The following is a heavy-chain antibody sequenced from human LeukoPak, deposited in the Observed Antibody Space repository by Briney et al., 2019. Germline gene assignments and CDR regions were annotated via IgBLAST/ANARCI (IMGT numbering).Heavy chain of an antibody. D-gene: IGHD5-18*01. CDR2: IRYDGSQK. CDR3: ALGYNFGYQYFDF. Sequence: PGGSLRLSCAASEFSVGSNYMTWVRRAPGKGLDWMTFIRYDGSQKYYADSVRGRFTISRDDSKNTLSLQMNSLRAEDTAVYYCALGYNFGYQYFDFWGQGTLVTVSS. CDR1: EFSVGSNY. V-gene: IGHV3-30*02. J-gene: IGHJ4*02.